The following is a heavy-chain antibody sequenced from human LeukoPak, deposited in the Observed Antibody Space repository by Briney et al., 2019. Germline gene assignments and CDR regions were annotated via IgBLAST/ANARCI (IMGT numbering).Heavy chain of an antibody. D-gene: IGHD1-7*01. CDR2: MGFDGSNK. J-gene: IGHJ3*02. CDR1: GFSLSEYG. Sequence: GGSLSLACAASGFSLSEYGMDWVRLAPGRGMARVAIMGFDGSNKYYTDSVAGWLSISRDTSKNTLDLEMNSVRGERPAMYYCARDWKYGSNAQHDAFDIWGQGTVVTVSS. V-gene: IGHV3-33*01. CDR3: ARDWKYGSNAQHDAFDI.